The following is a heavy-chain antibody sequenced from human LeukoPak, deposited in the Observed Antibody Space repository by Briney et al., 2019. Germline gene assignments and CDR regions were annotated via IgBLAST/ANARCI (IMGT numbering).Heavy chain of an antibody. D-gene: IGHD2-8*01. J-gene: IGHJ4*02. Sequence: SETLSLTCGVSGGSISNTNWWSWARQPPGQGLEWIGEISLSGLTNYNPSLESRVTVSLDKSKNQLSLNLTSVTAADTAVYYCSRENGAFSPFGYWGQGTLVTVLS. CDR2: ISLSGLT. CDR1: GGSISNTNW. CDR3: SRENGAFSPFGY. V-gene: IGHV4-4*02.